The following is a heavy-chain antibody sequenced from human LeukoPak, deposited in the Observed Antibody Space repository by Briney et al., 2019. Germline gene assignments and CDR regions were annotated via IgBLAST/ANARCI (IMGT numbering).Heavy chain of an antibody. Sequence: PGGSLRLSCAASGFTFSSYAMSWVRQAPGKGLEWVSAISASGGSTYYADSVKGRFTISRDNAKNTLSLQTHSLRVEDTAVYFCAKQAENNIDSWGQGALVTVSS. CDR3: AKQAENNIDS. V-gene: IGHV3-23*01. CDR1: GFTFSSYA. D-gene: IGHD1/OR15-1a*01. J-gene: IGHJ4*02. CDR2: ISASGGST.